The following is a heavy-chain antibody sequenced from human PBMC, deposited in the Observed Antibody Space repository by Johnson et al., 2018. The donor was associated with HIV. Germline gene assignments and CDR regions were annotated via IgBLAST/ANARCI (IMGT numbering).Heavy chain of an antibody. Sequence: EVQLVESGGGLVQPRGSLRLSCAASGFTFSSNWMSWVRQAPGKGLEWVANIKQDGSEKYYVDSVKGRFTISRDNAKNSLYLQMNSLRAEDTAVYYCAREVAARPRGGLSAFDIWGQGTMVTVSS. CDR2: IKQDGSEK. J-gene: IGHJ3*02. CDR1: GFTFSSNW. V-gene: IGHV3-7*05. D-gene: IGHD6-6*01. CDR3: AREVAARPRGGLSAFDI.